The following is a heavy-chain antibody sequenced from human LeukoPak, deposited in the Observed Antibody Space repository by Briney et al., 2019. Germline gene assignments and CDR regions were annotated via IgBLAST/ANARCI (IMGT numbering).Heavy chain of an antibody. D-gene: IGHD1-20*01. CDR2: INFDGSAK. CDR3: AKGVSGNSFYLDY. CDR1: GFTFSTDG. Sequence: GGSLRLSCAASGFTFSTDGIHWVRQAPGKRPEWVANINFDGSAKYYADSLKGRFTISRDNSKNTLYLEMNSLRVEDTAVYYCAKGVSGNSFYLDYWGQGPLVTVSS. V-gene: IGHV3-30*02. J-gene: IGHJ4*02.